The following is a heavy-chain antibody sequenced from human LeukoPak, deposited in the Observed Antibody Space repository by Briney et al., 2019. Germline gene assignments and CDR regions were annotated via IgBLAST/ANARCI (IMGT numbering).Heavy chain of an antibody. CDR2: IIPIFGAA. J-gene: IGHJ6*03. CDR3: ARVYYDSSGYYFYYYMDV. Sequence: SVTVSCKASGGTFSSYAISWVRQAPGQGLEWMGGIIPIFGAANYAQKFQGRVTITADESTSTAYMELSSLRSEDTAVYYCARVYYDSSGYYFYYYMDVWGKGTTVTISS. V-gene: IGHV1-69*13. CDR1: GGTFSSYA. D-gene: IGHD3-22*01.